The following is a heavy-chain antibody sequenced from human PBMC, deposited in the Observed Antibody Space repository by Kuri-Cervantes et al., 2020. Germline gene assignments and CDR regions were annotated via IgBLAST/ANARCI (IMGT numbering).Heavy chain of an antibody. J-gene: IGHJ6*02. CDR2: ISYDGSNK. V-gene: IGHV3-30-3*01. CDR1: GFTFSSYA. CDR3: ARDGYSTTDKYYYYVMDV. D-gene: IGHD5-18*01. Sequence: GESLKISCAASGFTFSSYAMHWVRQAPGKGLEWVADISYDGSNKYYADSVKGRFTISIDNAKNTLYLQMNSLRAEDTAVYYCARDGYSTTDKYYYYVMDVWGQGTTVTVSS.